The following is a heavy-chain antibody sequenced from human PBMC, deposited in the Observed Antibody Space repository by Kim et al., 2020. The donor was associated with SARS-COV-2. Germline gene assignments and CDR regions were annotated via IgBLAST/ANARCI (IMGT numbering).Heavy chain of an antibody. CDR2: INTNTGNP. CDR1: GYTFTSYA. J-gene: IGHJ6*02. D-gene: IGHD6-13*01. V-gene: IGHV7-4-1*02. CDR3: ARDPQTLYSSSWYDYYYYYYGMDV. Sequence: ASVKVSCKASGYTFTSYAMNWVRQAPGQGLEWMGWINTNTGNPTYAQGFTGRFVFSLDTSVSTAYLQISSLKAEDTAVYYCARDPQTLYSSSWYDYYYYYYGMDVWGQGTTVTVSS.